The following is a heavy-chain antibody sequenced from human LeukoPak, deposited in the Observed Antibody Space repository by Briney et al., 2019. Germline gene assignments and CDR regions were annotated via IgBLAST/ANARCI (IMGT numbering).Heavy chain of an antibody. J-gene: IGHJ3*02. D-gene: IGHD6-19*01. CDR1: GFTFSSYA. CDR2: ISSSGSTI. CDR3: AREVVAVADYDAFDI. Sequence: GGSLRLSCAASGFTFSSYAMSCVRQAPQGGREWVSYISSSGSTIYYADTVKGRFTISRDNAKNSLYLQMNSLRAEDTDVYYCAREVVAVADYDAFDIWRQGTMVTVSS. V-gene: IGHV3-48*03.